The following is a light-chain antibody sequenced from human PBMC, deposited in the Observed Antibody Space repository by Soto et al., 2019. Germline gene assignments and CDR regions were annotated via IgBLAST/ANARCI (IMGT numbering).Light chain of an antibody. CDR1: QSVSTY. Sequence: DIQMTQSPYSLSASVGDRVTIACRASQSVSTYLNWYQQKPGKVPKLLVYGTSRLQSGVPSRFTGSGSGTDFTLTISSLQPEDSATYYCQQSYSSPPTFGQGTKVEIK. CDR3: QQSYSSPPT. J-gene: IGKJ1*01. V-gene: IGKV1-39*01. CDR2: GTS.